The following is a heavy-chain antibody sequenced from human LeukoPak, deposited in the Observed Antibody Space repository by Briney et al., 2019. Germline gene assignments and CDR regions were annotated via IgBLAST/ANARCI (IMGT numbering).Heavy chain of an antibody. Sequence: ASVKFSCKASGYIFTDFYIHWVRQAPGQGLEWLGGIIPILRSASYAQKFRGRLRMTSDESTTTAYMELSSLSSDDTAMYFCARARTSIRFTDSFDIWSQGTLVTVSS. CDR3: ARARTSIRFTDSFDI. J-gene: IGHJ3*02. V-gene: IGHV1-69*13. CDR1: GYIFTDFY. D-gene: IGHD2-21*01. CDR2: IIPILRSA.